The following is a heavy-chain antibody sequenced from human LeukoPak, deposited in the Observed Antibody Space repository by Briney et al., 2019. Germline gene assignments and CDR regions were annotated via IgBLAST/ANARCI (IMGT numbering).Heavy chain of an antibody. CDR1: GFTFSTFA. CDR3: ARWDWNSKTENWFDP. CDR2: ISYDGSNK. V-gene: IGHV3-30*04. D-gene: IGHD1-7*01. J-gene: IGHJ5*02. Sequence: GGSLRLSCAASGFTFSTFAMIWVRQAPGKGLEWVAVISYDGSNKYYADSVKGRFTISRDNSKNTLYLQMNSLRAEDTAVYYCARWDWNSKTENWFDPWGQGTLVTVSS.